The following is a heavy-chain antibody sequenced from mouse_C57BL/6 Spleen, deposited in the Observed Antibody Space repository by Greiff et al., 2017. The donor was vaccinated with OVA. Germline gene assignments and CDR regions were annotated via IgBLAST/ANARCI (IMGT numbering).Heavy chain of an antibody. CDR1: GYAFSSSW. J-gene: IGHJ4*01. D-gene: IGHD1-1*01. V-gene: IGHV1-82*01. Sequence: VQLQQSGPELVKPGASVKISCKASGYAFSSSWMNWVKQRPGKGLEWIGRIYPGDGDTNYNGKFKGKATLTADKSSSTAYMQLSSLTSEDSAVYFCARTPITTVGDYWGQGTSVTVSS. CDR2: IYPGDGDT. CDR3: ARTPITTVGDY.